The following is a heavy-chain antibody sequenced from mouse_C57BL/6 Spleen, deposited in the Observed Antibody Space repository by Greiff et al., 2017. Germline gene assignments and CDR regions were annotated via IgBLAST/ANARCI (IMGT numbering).Heavy chain of an antibody. J-gene: IGHJ2*01. V-gene: IGHV3-6*01. CDR1: GYSITSGYY. CDR2: ISYDGSN. D-gene: IGHD3-1*01. CDR3: ARVYNRALDY. Sequence: ESGPGLVKPSQSLSLTCSVTGYSITSGYYWKWIRQFPGNKLEWMGYISYDGSNNYNPSLKNRIPITRDTSKNQFFLKFNSVTTEDTATYYFARVYNRALDYWGQGTTLTVSS.